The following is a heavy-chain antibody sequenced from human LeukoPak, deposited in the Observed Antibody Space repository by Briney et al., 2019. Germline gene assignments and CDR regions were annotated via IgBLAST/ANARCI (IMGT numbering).Heavy chain of an antibody. CDR1: GFTFSSYA. D-gene: IGHD3-22*01. CDR2: ISYDGSNK. J-gene: IGHJ4*02. CDR3: AKVHLTYYYDSSGYGFQDY. Sequence: GGSLRLSCAASGFTFSSYAIHWVRQAPGKGLEWVAVISYDGSNKYYGASVKGRFTVSRDNSKNTVYLQMNSLRAEDTAVYYCAKVHLTYYYDSSGYGFQDYWGQGTLVTVSS. V-gene: IGHV3-30*18.